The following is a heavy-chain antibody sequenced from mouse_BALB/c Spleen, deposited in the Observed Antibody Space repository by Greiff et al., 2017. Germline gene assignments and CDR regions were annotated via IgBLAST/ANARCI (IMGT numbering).Heavy chain of an antibody. D-gene: IGHD2-2*01. CDR3: ARRRRGVNYYAMDY. V-gene: IGHV2-2*02. J-gene: IGHJ4*01. Sequence: VKVVESGPGLVQPSQSLSITCTVSGFSLTSYGVHWVRQSPGKGLEWLGVIWSGGSTDYNAAFISRLSISKDNSKSQVFFKMNSLQANDTAIYYCARRRRGVNYYAMDYWGQGTSVTVSS. CDR1: GFSLTSYG. CDR2: IWSGGST.